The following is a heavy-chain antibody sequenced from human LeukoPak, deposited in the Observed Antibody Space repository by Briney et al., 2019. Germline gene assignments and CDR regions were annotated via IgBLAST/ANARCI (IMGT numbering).Heavy chain of an antibody. Sequence: PGGSLRLSCAASGFTVSSSYMSWVRQAPGKGLEWVSVLYSGGSTYYEASVKGRFTISRDNSKNTLYLQMNSLRAEDTGVYYCATSHRGSNSLSFDIWGQGTKVTVSS. V-gene: IGHV3-53*01. D-gene: IGHD1-26*01. J-gene: IGHJ3*02. CDR2: LYSGGST. CDR3: ATSHRGSNSLSFDI. CDR1: GFTVSSSY.